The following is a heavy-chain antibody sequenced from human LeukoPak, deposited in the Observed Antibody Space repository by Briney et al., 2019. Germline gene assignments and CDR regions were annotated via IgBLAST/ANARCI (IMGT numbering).Heavy chain of an antibody. J-gene: IGHJ4*02. CDR2: IHSSGST. CDR3: ARLSNGNPGEY. D-gene: IGHD1-1*01. Sequence: SETLSLTCTVSDDSISSTTYHWGWIRQPPGKGLEWIASIHSSGSTYYNPSLKSRVTISIDTSDNQFSLKLSSVTAADTAVYYCARLSNGNPGEYWGQGTLVTVSS. V-gene: IGHV4-39*01. CDR1: DDSISSTTYH.